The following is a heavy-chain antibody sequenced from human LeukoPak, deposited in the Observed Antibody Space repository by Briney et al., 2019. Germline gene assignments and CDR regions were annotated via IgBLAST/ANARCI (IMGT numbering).Heavy chain of an antibody. Sequence: GASVKVSCKASGGTFSSYAISWVRQAPGQGLEWMGRIIPIFGIANYAQKFQGRVTITADRSTSTAYMELSSLRSEDTAVYYCPRDPPDYGARPFFDYWGQGTLVTVSS. J-gene: IGHJ4*02. D-gene: IGHD4-17*01. CDR1: GGTFSSYA. V-gene: IGHV1-69*04. CDR3: PRDPPDYGARPFFDY. CDR2: IIPIFGIA.